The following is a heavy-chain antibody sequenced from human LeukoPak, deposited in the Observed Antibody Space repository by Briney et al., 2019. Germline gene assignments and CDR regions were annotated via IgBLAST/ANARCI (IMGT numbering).Heavy chain of an antibody. CDR1: GFTFDDYA. J-gene: IGHJ3*02. Sequence: GGSLRLSCAASGFTFDDYAMHWVRQAPGKGLEWVSLISGDGSATYYADSVKGRFTISRDNSKNSLYVQMNSLRTEDTALYYCAKDWAVTPRRGDASDIWGQGTMVTVSS. D-gene: IGHD4-17*01. CDR3: AKDWAVTPRRGDASDI. V-gene: IGHV3-43*02. CDR2: ISGDGSAT.